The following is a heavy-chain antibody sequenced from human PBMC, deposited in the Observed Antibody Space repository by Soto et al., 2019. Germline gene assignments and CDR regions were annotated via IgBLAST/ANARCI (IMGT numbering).Heavy chain of an antibody. Sequence: EVQLVETGGDLIQPGGSLRLSCAASGFSVSSNYMSWVRQAPGKGLEWVSVIYSDGSTYYADYVRGRFTISRDNSKNTLYLQMNSLRAEDTAVYYCARDGSGSYYQFDYWGQGTLVTVSS. D-gene: IGHD3-10*01. CDR3: ARDGSGSYYQFDY. V-gene: IGHV3-53*02. CDR2: IYSDGST. CDR1: GFSVSSNY. J-gene: IGHJ4*02.